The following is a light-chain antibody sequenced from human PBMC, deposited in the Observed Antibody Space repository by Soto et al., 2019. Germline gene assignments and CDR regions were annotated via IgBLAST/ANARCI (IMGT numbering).Light chain of an antibody. Sequence: QSALTQPPSASGSPGQSVTISSTGTSSDVGGYNYVSWYQQHPGKAPKLMIYEVSKRPSGVPDRFSGSKSGNTASLTVSGLQAEDEADYYCSSYAGSNNLVFGGGTTLTVL. CDR1: SSDVGGYNY. CDR3: SSYAGSNNLV. CDR2: EVS. J-gene: IGLJ3*02. V-gene: IGLV2-8*01.